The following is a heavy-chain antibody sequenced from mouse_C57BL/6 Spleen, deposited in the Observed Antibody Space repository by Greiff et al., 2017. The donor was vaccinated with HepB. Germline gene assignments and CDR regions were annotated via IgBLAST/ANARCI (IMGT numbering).Heavy chain of an antibody. CDR1: GYTFTSYW. V-gene: IGHV1-52*01. J-gene: IGHJ4*01. D-gene: IGHD1-1*01. CDR3: ARPNYYGSSLYYAMDY. CDR2: IDPSDSET. Sequence: QVQLQHPGAELVRPGSSVKLSCKASGYTFTSYWMHWVKQRPIQGLEWIGNIDPSDSETHYNQKFKDKATLTVDKSSSTAYMQLSSLTSEDSAVYYCARPNYYGSSLYYAMDYWGQGTSVTVSS.